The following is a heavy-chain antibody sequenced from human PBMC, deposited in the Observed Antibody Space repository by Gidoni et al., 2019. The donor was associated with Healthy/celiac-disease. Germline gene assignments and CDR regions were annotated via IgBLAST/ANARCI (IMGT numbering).Heavy chain of an antibody. J-gene: IGHJ3*02. D-gene: IGHD3-3*01. V-gene: IGHV3-23*01. CDR3: AKSIDFWIDAFDI. CDR2: ISGRGGST. CDR1: GVTFSSYA. Sequence: EVQLLESGGGLVQPGGSLRRSCAAAGVTFSSYAMSWVRQAPGKGLDWVSAISGRGGSTYYAASVKGRFTISRDNSKNTLYLQMNSLRAEDTAVYYCAKSIDFWIDAFDIWGQGTMVTVSS.